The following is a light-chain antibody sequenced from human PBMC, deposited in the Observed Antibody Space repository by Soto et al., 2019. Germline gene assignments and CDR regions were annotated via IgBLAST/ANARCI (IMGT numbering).Light chain of an antibody. CDR3: QQYNNWPRT. Sequence: EIVMTQSPAPLSVSPGERATLSCRASQSVSSNLAWYQQKPGQAPRLLIYGASTRATGIPDRFSGSGSGTEFTLTISSLQSEDFAVYYCQQYNNWPRTFGQGTKVEIK. V-gene: IGKV3-15*01. CDR1: QSVSSN. J-gene: IGKJ1*01. CDR2: GAS.